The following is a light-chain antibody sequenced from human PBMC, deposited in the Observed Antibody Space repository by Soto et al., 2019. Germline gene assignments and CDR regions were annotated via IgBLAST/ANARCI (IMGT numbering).Light chain of an antibody. J-gene: IGKJ4*01. CDR1: QDISNY. V-gene: IGKV1-33*01. CDR3: QQYDNLPPY. Sequence: DIQMTQSPSSLSASVGDRVTITCQASQDISNYLNWYQQKPGKAPKLLIYDASNLETGVPSRFSGSGSGTDFTFTISSLQPEDIATYYCQQYDNLPPYFGGGTTVEIK. CDR2: DAS.